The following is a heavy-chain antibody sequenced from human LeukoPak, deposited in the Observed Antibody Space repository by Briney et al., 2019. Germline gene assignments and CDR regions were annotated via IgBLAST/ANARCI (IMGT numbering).Heavy chain of an antibody. CDR1: GFTFSNAW. J-gene: IGHJ3*02. CDR3: TTDRMVLLWFGELSDDAFDI. V-gene: IGHV3-15*01. D-gene: IGHD3-10*01. CDR2: IKSKTDGGTT. Sequence: PGWSLRLSCAASGFTFSNAWMSWVRQASGKGLEWGGRIKSKTDGGTTDYAAPVKGRFTISRDDSKNTLYLQMNSLKTEDTAVHYCTTDRMVLLWFGELSDDAFDIWGQGTMVTVSS.